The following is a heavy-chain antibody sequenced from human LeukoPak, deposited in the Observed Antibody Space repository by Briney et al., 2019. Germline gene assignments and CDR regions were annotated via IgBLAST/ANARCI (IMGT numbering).Heavy chain of an antibody. V-gene: IGHV3-53*01. CDR3: ARDHSSSSDDAFDI. Sequence: PGGSLRLSCAASGFTVSSNYMSWVRQAPGKGLEWVSVIYSGGSTYYADSVKGRFTISRDNSKNTLYLQMNSLRAEDTAVYYCARDHSSSSDDAFDIWGQGTMVTVSS. CDR2: IYSGGST. J-gene: IGHJ3*02. D-gene: IGHD6-6*01. CDR1: GFTVSSNY.